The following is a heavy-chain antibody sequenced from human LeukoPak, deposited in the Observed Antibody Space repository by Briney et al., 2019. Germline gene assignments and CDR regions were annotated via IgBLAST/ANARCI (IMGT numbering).Heavy chain of an antibody. CDR1: GFTFSSYW. V-gene: IGHV3-74*01. D-gene: IGHD6-13*01. CDR3: ATGVQLVRYFDY. CDR2: INSDGSST. Sequence: AGGSLRLSGAASGFTFSSYWMHWLRQAPGKGLVWVSRINSDGSSTSYADSVKGRFTISRDNAKNTLYLQMNSLRAEDTAVYYCATGVQLVRYFDYWGQGTLVTVSS. J-gene: IGHJ4*02.